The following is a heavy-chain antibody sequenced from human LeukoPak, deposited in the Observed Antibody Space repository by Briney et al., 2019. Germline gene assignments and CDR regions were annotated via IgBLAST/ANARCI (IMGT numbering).Heavy chain of an antibody. CDR3: AKGEDDFWSGYLY. D-gene: IGHD3-3*01. J-gene: IGHJ4*02. CDR1: GFTFSSYA. V-gene: IGHV3-23*01. CDR2: ISGSGGST. Sequence: PGGSLRLSCAASGFTFSSYAMSWVRQAPGKGLERVSAISGSGGSTYYADSVKGRFTISRDNSKNTLYLQMNSLRAEDTAVYYCAKGEDDFWSGYLYWGQGTLVTVSS.